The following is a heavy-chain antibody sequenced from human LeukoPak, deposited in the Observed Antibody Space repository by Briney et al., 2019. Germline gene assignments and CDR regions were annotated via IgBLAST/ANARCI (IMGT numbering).Heavy chain of an antibody. CDR2: ISSTSSYI. CDR1: GFTFSSYA. Sequence: GGSLRLSCAASGFTFSSYAMNWVRQAPGKGLEWVSSISSTSSYIYYADSVKGRFTISRDNAKNSLYLQMNSLRAEDTAVYYCARKSSAVAGPFDYWGQGTLVTVSS. D-gene: IGHD6-19*01. V-gene: IGHV3-21*01. CDR3: ARKSSAVAGPFDY. J-gene: IGHJ4*02.